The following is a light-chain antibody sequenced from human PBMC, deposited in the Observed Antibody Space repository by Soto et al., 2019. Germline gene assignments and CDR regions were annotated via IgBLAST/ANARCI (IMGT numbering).Light chain of an antibody. V-gene: IGKV3-20*01. CDR2: GTS. CDR1: QSVSSSY. CDR3: QQYHSSLWT. J-gene: IGKJ1*01. Sequence: EIVLTQSPGTLSLSPGERATLSCRASQSVSSSYLAWYQQKPGQAPRRLIYGTSSRATGIPDRFSGSGSGTDFTLTISRLEPEDFAVYYCQQYHSSLWTFGQGTKVDIK.